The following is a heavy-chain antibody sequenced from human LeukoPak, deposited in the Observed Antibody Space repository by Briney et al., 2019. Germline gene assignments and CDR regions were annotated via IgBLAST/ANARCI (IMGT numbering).Heavy chain of an antibody. V-gene: IGHV1-46*01. Sequence: GASVKVSCKASGYTFTSYYMHWVRQAPGQGLEWMGIINPSGGSTSYAQKFQGRVTMTRDTSTSTVYMELSSLRSEDTAVYYCAGGDSSGWYQDYFDYWGQGTLVTVSS. CDR1: GYTFTSYY. CDR2: INPSGGST. D-gene: IGHD6-19*01. J-gene: IGHJ4*02. CDR3: AGGDSSGWYQDYFDY.